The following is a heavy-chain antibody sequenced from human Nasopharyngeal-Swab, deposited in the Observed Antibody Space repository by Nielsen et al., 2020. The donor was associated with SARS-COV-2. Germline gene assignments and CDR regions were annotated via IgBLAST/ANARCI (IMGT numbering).Heavy chain of an antibody. CDR2: INPSGGRK. D-gene: IGHD3-22*01. Sequence: ASVKVFCNASGYTFTSYYMHWVRQAPGQGLEWMGIINPSGGRKRYAKKFQGRGNRNREKDTSRGDRQLSSLRSEDTAVYYCARDQIGDSSGYDFDYWGQGTLVTVSS. CDR3: ARDQIGDSSGYDFDY. V-gene: IGHV1-46*01. CDR1: GYTFTSYY. J-gene: IGHJ4*02.